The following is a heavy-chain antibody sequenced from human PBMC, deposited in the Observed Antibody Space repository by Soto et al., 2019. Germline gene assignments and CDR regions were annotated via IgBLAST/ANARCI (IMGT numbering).Heavy chain of an antibody. CDR2: IVVGSGNT. J-gene: IGHJ6*02. V-gene: IGHV1-58*01. CDR1: GFTFTSSA. CDR3: EAHRTQGNLYYGMDV. Sequence: ASVKVSCKASGFTFTSSAVQWVRQARGQRLEWMGWIVVGSGNTNYAQKFQERVTITRDMSTSTAYMELSSLRSEDTAVYYCEAHRTQGNLYYGMDVWGQGTKVTVYS.